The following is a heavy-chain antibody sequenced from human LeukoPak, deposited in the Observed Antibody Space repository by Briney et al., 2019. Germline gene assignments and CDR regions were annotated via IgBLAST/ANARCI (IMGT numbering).Heavy chain of an antibody. D-gene: IGHD4-17*01. CDR1: GFTFSNYA. V-gene: IGHV3-23*01. CDR3: ARDPNGDYIGAFDM. CDR2: IRARGDGT. J-gene: IGHJ3*02. Sequence: GGSLRLSCTASGFTFSNYAMMWVRQAPGKGLEWVSAIRARGDGTFYADAVKGRFTISRDNSKNTLFLQMSSLRGEDTAIYYCARDPNGDYIGAFDMGGPGTKVTVSS.